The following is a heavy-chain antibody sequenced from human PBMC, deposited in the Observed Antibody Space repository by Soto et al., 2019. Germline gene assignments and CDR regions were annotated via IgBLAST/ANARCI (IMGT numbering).Heavy chain of an antibody. V-gene: IGHV1-69*02. J-gene: IGHJ4*02. CDR1: GGTFSSYT. CDR2: IIPILGIA. CDR3: AKRLRPSGGPFDY. Sequence: ASVKVSCKASGGTFSSYTISWVRQAPGQGLEWMGRIIPILGIANYAESVKGRFTISRDNSKNTLFLQMNSLRAEDTAVYYCAKRLRPSGGPFDYWGQGALVTVSS. D-gene: IGHD4-17*01.